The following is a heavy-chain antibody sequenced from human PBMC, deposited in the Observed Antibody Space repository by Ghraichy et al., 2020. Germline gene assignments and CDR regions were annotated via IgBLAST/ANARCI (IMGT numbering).Heavy chain of an antibody. V-gene: IGHV3-53*01. J-gene: IGHJ4*02. CDR1: GFTVSSNY. Sequence: SCAASGFTVSSNYMSWVRQAPGKGLEWVSVIYSGGSTYYADSVKGRFTISRDNSKNTLYLQMNSLRAEDTAVYYCARGSPVGVGVVPAAISGDYSNYVPFDYWGQGTLVTVSS. D-gene: IGHD2-2*02. CDR3: ARGSPVGVGVVPAAISGDYSNYVPFDY. CDR2: IYSGGST.